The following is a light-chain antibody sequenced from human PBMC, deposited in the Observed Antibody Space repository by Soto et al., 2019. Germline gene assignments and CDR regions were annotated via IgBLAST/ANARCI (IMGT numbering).Light chain of an antibody. Sequence: DIQMTQSPSTLSASVGDRVTITCRASQSISVWLAWYQQKPGKAPKLLIYDASSLESGVPSRFSGSGSGTESTLTISSLQPDDFATYYCQQYNSYSPVTFGQGTKVEIK. J-gene: IGKJ1*01. CDR3: QQYNSYSPVT. CDR2: DAS. V-gene: IGKV1-5*01. CDR1: QSISVW.